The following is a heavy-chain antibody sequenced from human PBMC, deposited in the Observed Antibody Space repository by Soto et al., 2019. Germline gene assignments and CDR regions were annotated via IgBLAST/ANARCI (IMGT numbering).Heavy chain of an antibody. Sequence: GGSLRLSCAASGFTFSSYAMSWVRQAPGKGLEWVSAISGSGGSTYYADSVKGRFTISRDNSKNTLDLQMNSLRADDTAVYYCAKDKGITAQKYYFDYWGQGTLVTVSS. J-gene: IGHJ4*02. D-gene: IGHD6-13*01. V-gene: IGHV3-23*01. CDR1: GFTFSSYA. CDR2: ISGSGGST. CDR3: AKDKGITAQKYYFDY.